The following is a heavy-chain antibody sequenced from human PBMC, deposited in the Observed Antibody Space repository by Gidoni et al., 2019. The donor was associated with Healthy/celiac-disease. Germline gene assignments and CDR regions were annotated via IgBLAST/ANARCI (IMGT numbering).Heavy chain of an antibody. Sequence: EVQLVEPGGGLFKPGGSLRLSCAASGFTFSSYSLIWVRQAPGKGLEWVSSISRSSSYIYYADSVKGRFTISRDNAKNSLYLQMNSLRAEDTAVYYCALLYYDILTGYYRGVVNYGMDVWGQGTTVTVSS. CDR2: ISRSSSYI. J-gene: IGHJ6*02. CDR3: ALLYYDILTGYYRGVVNYGMDV. CDR1: GFTFSSYS. D-gene: IGHD3-9*01. V-gene: IGHV3-21*01.